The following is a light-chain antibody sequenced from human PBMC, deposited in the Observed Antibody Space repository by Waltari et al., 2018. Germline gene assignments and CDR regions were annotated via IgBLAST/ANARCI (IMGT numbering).Light chain of an antibody. V-gene: IGLV1-44*01. Sequence: LTQSPSLSGTPGQRVTIPCSGDIYNYGINPVNWYQQFPGAAPRLFMTAPNERPSGIPDRFSGSKSGNSASLTISGLRFEDESDFYCGAWDDKVKAWLFGGGTTVTVL. CDR2: APN. J-gene: IGLJ2*01. CDR1: IYNYGINP. CDR3: GAWDDKVKAWL.